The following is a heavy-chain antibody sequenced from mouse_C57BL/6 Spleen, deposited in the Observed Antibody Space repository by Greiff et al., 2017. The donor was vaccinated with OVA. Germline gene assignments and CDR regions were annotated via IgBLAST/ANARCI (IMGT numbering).Heavy chain of an antibody. D-gene: IGHD2-5*01. CDR1: GYTFTSSW. J-gene: IGHJ4*01. Sequence: QVQLQQPGAELVKPGASVKMSCKASGYTFTSSWITWVKQRPGQGLEWIGDIYPGSGSTNSNEKFKSKATLTVDTSSSTAYLQLSSLTSEDSAVYYCARGPYYSNYVEYYYAMDYWGQGTSVTVSS. V-gene: IGHV1-55*01. CDR3: ARGPYYSNYVEYYYAMDY. CDR2: IYPGSGST.